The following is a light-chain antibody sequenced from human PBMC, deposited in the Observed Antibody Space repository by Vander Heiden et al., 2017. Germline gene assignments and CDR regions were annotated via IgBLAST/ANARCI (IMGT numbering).Light chain of an antibody. CDR2: DAS. J-gene: IGKJ1*01. V-gene: IGKV1-5*01. CDR1: QTINKW. Sequence: DVQLTQSPASLSASVGDRVIITCRASQTINKWVAWYQQKSGQVPTVVIYDASTLQSGVPSRFSGSGSGTEFSLTITRLQPDDIATYYCQQDIHYPWTFGQGTKVEIK. CDR3: QQDIHYPWT.